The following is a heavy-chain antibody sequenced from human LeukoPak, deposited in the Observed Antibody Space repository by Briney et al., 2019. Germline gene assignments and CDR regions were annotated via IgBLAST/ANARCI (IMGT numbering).Heavy chain of an antibody. Sequence: GGSLRLSCAASGFTFSSYWMSWVRQAPGKGLEWVANIKQDGSEKYYVDSVKGRFTISRDNAKNSLYLQMNSLRAEDTAVYYCARGKYYDFWSGPAYYFDYWGQGTLVTVSS. J-gene: IGHJ4*02. D-gene: IGHD3-3*01. CDR3: ARGKYYDFWSGPAYYFDY. V-gene: IGHV3-7*01. CDR1: GFTFSSYW. CDR2: IKQDGSEK.